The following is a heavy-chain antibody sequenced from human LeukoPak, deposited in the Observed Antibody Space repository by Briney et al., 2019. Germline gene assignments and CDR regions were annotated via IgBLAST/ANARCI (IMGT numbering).Heavy chain of an antibody. CDR1: EFIFSNYG. D-gene: IGHD4-11*01. CDR3: ARGGYSRPDY. CDR2: ISSNSRTI. Sequence: GGSLRLSCAASEFIFSNYGMNWVRQAPGKGLEWVSYISSNSRTINYADSVRGRFTISRDNAKNSLYLQMNSRRVEDTAVYYCARGGYSRPDYWGQGTLVTVSS. V-gene: IGHV3-48*01. J-gene: IGHJ4*02.